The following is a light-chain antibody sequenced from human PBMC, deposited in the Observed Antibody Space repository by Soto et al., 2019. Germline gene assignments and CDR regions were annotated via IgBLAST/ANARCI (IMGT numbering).Light chain of an antibody. V-gene: IGKV1-6*02. CDR3: LQESGYPRT. Sequence: AIRMTQSPSSLSASVGDSVTITGRASQGIRNELGWYQQKPGKAPKFMIYAATSLHSGVPSRFSGSGSGTDFTLTVSGLQPEECARYYCLQESGYPRTFGQGTKVESK. J-gene: IGKJ1*01. CDR1: QGIRNE. CDR2: AAT.